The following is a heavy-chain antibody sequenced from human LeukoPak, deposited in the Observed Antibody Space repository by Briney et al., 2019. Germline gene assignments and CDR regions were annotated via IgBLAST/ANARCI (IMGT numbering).Heavy chain of an antibody. D-gene: IGHD3-22*01. CDR2: IIVSGGST. J-gene: IGHJ4*02. V-gene: IGHV3-23*01. CDR1: GSTFTSYA. CDR3: AKGGYYYDSSGYLDY. Sequence: GGSLRPSCAVSGSTFTSYATSWFGRAPGKGLGGVASIIVSGGSTYYADSVKGRFTIYSDNSKNTLYLQMNSLSAADTAVYYCAKGGYYYDSSGYLDYGGQGTLVTVSS.